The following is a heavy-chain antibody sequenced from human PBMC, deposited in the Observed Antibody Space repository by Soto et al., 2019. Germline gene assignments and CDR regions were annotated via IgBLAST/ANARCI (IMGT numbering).Heavy chain of an antibody. Sequence: SETLSLTCTVSGGSMSSGDYSWSWIRQPPGKGLEWLAYIRQSGSVYYNPSLKSRATISVDKSKNQFSLKVNSVTAADTALYFCARDAYEDLDALDIWGQGTTVTVSS. CDR1: GGSMSSGDYS. J-gene: IGHJ3*02. CDR3: ARDAYEDLDALDI. V-gene: IGHV4-30-2*01. D-gene: IGHD3-3*01. CDR2: IRQSGSV.